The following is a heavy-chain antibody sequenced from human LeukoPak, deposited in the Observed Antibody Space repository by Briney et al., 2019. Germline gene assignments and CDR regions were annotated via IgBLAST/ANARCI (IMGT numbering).Heavy chain of an antibody. Sequence: PGGSLRLSCAASGFTFSSYAMHWVRQAPGKGLEWVSGINWNGGSTGYADSVKGRFTISRDNAKNSLYLQMNSLRAEDTALYYCARDRRGTMIVVAALGVYFDYWGQGTLVTVSS. V-gene: IGHV3-20*04. D-gene: IGHD3-22*01. CDR1: GFTFSSYA. CDR2: INWNGGST. J-gene: IGHJ4*02. CDR3: ARDRRGTMIVVAALGVYFDY.